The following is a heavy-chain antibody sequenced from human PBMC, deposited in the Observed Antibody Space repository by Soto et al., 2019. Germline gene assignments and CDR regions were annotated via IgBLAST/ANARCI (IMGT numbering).Heavy chain of an antibody. J-gene: IGHJ6*03. CDR3: ARHVVPAAMIFLDTTYYMDV. V-gene: IGHV5-51*01. Sequence: GESLKISCKGSGYSFTSYWIGWVRQMPGKGLEWMGIIYPGDSDTRYSPSFQGQVTISADKSISTAYLQWSSLKASDTAMYYCARHVVPAAMIFLDTTYYMDVWGKGTTVTVSS. CDR1: GYSFTSYW. CDR2: IYPGDSDT. D-gene: IGHD2-2*01.